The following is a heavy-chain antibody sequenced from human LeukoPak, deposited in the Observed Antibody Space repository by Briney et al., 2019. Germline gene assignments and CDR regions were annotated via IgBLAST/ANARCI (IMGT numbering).Heavy chain of an antibody. D-gene: IGHD5-12*01. CDR3: ARDCGYDCFGAFDI. V-gene: IGHV4-34*01. CDR1: GGSFSGYY. Sequence: SETLSLTCAVYGGSFSGYYWSWIRQPPGKGLEWIGEINHSGSTNYNPSLKSRVTISVDTSKNQFSLKLSSVTAADTAVYYCARDCGYDCFGAFDIWGQGTMVTVSS. J-gene: IGHJ3*02. CDR2: INHSGST.